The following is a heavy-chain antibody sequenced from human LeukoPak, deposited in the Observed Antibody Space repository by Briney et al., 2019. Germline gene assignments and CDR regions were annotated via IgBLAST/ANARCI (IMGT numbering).Heavy chain of an antibody. CDR2: ISSSSSYI. CDR3: ARDSTRYYYDSSGSPLDY. CDR1: GFTFSSYS. V-gene: IGHV3-21*01. D-gene: IGHD3-22*01. Sequence: GGSLRLSCAASGFTFSSYSMNWVRQAPGKGLEWVSSISSSSSYIYYADSVKGRFTISRDNAKNSLYLQMNSLRAEDTAVYYCARDSTRYYYDSSGSPLDYWGQGTLVTVSS. J-gene: IGHJ4*02.